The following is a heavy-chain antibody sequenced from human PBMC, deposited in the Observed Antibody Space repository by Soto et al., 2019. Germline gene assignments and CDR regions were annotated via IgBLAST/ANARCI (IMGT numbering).Heavy chain of an antibody. CDR2: IRSKAYGGTT. V-gene: IGHV3-49*03. CDR3: TRVYCSSTRCYRDFDY. Sequence: GGSLRLSCTASGFTFGDYAMSWFRQAPGKGLEWVGFIRSKAYGGTTEYAASVKGRFTISRDDSKSIAYLQMNSLKTEDTAVYYCTRVYCSSTRCYRDFDYWGQGTLVTVYS. D-gene: IGHD2-2*01. CDR1: GFTFGDYA. J-gene: IGHJ4*02.